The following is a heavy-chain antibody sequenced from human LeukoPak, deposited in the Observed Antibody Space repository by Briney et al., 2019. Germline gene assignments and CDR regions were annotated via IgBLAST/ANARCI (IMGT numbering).Heavy chain of an antibody. J-gene: IGHJ5*02. V-gene: IGHV1-8*01. D-gene: IGHD6-19*01. Sequence: ASVKVSCKASGYTFTSYDINWARQATGQGLEWMGWMNPNSGNTGYAQKFQGRVTMTRNTSISTAYMELSSLRSEDTAVYYCARGGGAVALNNWFDPWGQGTLVTVSS. CDR2: MNPNSGNT. CDR3: ARGGGAVALNNWFDP. CDR1: GYTFTSYD.